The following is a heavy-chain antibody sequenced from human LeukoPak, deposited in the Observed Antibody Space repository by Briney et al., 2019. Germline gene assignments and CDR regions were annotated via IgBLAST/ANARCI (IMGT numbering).Heavy chain of an antibody. V-gene: IGHV5-51*07. Sequence: GASLKISCQVSGYSFTSYWIGWVHPIPGKRLELMGIIHPADSDTRYSPSFQGQVTISADKSINTAYLLWSSLKASDTAMYYCAREFASGSYYYWGQGTLVTVSP. CDR2: IHPADSDT. D-gene: IGHD3-10*01. CDR1: GYSFTSYW. CDR3: AREFASGSYYY. J-gene: IGHJ4*02.